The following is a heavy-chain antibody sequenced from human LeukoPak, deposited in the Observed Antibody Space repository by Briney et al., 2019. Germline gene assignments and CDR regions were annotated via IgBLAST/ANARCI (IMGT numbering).Heavy chain of an antibody. CDR3: APSYGILIGYFGS. V-gene: IGHV3-7*01. CDR2: IKESGSEK. Sequence: GGSLRLSCAASGFTFNSYWMSWVRQAPGKGLEWVANIKESGSEKYYVDSVRGRFTIYRDNAKSLLYLYLNSLRAEDTALYYCAPSYGILIGYFGSWGQGTLDTVS. CDR1: GFTFNSYW. J-gene: IGHJ4*02. D-gene: IGHD3-9*01.